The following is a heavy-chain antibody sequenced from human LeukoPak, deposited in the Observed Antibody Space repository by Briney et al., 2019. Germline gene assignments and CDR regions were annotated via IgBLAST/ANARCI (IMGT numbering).Heavy chain of an antibody. V-gene: IGHV1-69*06. CDR2: IIPIFGTA. J-gene: IGHJ4*02. D-gene: IGHD3-22*01. CDR3: ARESLEYYYDSSGWGIDY. Sequence: ASVKVSCKASGGTFSSYAISWVRQAPGQGLEWMGGIIPIFGTANYAQKFQGRVTITADKSTSTAYVELSSLRSEDTAVYYCARESLEYYYDSSGWGIDYWGQGTLVTVSS. CDR1: GGTFSSYA.